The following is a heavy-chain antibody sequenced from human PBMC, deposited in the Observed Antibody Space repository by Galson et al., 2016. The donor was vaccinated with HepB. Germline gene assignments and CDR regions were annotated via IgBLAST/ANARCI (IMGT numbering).Heavy chain of an antibody. D-gene: IGHD3-10*01. CDR1: GFTFSDYH. Sequence: SLRLSCAASGFTFSDYHMNWIRQAPGKGLEWISYISTSGNSMLYADSVKGRFTISRDNANNSVFLQMNSLRAEGTAPYYCATGSNYVNVPGSFEFWGQGTIVTVSS. CDR3: ATGSNYVNVPGSFEF. J-gene: IGHJ3*01. V-gene: IGHV3-11*01. CDR2: ISTSGNSM.